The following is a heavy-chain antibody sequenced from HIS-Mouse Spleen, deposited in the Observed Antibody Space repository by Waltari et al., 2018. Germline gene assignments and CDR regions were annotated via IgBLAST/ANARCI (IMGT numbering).Heavy chain of an antibody. J-gene: IGHJ5*02. Sequence: QLQLQESGPGLVKPSETLSLTCTVSGCSISSSSYYWGWLRQPPGKGLEWIGSIYYSGRPYYNPSLKSRVTISVDTSKNQFSLKLSSVTAADTAVYYCARSRKGDGYVVSRGDCYSGWFDPWGQGTLVTVSS. CDR2: IYYSGRP. CDR3: ARSRKGDGYVVSRGDCYSGWFDP. CDR1: GCSISSSSYY. V-gene: IGHV4-39*07. D-gene: IGHD2-21*02.